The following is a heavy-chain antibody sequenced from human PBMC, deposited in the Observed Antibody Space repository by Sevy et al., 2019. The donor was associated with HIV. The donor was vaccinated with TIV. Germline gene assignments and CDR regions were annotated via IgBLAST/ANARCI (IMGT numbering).Heavy chain of an antibody. D-gene: IGHD3-9*01. V-gene: IGHV1-69*13. CDR2: IIPIFGTT. CDR1: GGTFSNYA. J-gene: IGHJ3*02. Sequence: ASVKVSCKASGGTFSNYALSWVRQAPGQGLEWMGGIIPIFGTTNFAQTFQGRVTITADESTSTAYMELSSLRSADTAVYYCARDPNDILNEHAFDIWGQGTVVTVSS. CDR3: ARDPNDILNEHAFDI.